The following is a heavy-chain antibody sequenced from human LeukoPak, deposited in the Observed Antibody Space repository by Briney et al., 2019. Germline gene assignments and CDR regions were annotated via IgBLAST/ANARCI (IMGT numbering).Heavy chain of an antibody. CDR2: ISSTGNYI. D-gene: IGHD1-26*01. CDR3: ARDWSGSYASYHYYMDV. CDR1: GFTFEYYV. V-gene: IGHV3-21*01. J-gene: IGHJ6*03. Sequence: GGSLRLSCTASGFTFEYYVMNWVRQAPGKGLEWVASISSTGNYINYADSLKGRLTISRDNANNSLSLQMSSLRAEDTAVYYCARDWSGSYASYHYYMDVWGKGTTVTVSS.